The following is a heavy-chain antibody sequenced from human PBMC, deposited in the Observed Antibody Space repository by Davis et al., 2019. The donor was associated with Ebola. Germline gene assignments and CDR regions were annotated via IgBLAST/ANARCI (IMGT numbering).Heavy chain of an antibody. CDR1: GGTFSSYT. CDR2: IIPILGIA. CDR3: VRADPRWSNWYFDL. D-gene: IGHD4-23*01. Sequence: SVKVSCKASGGTFSSYTISWVRQAPGQGLEWMGRIIPILGIANYAQKFQGRVTITADKSTSTAYMELSSLRSEDTAVYYCVRADPRWSNWYFDLWGRGTLVTVSS. V-gene: IGHV1-69*02. J-gene: IGHJ2*01.